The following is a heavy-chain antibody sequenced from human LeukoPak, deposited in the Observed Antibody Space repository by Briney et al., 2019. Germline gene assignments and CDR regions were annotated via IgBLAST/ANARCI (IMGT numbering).Heavy chain of an antibody. CDR1: GFTFSSYG. J-gene: IGHJ4*02. CDR3: AKLTVVDTEIDY. V-gene: IGHV3-30*02. CDR2: IRYDGSNK. Sequence: GGSPRLSCAASGFTFSSYGMHWVRQAPGKGLEWVAFIRYDGSNKYYADSVRGRFTISRGNSKNTLYLQMNSLRAEDTAVYYCAKLTVVDTEIDYWGQGTLVTVSS. D-gene: IGHD5-18*01.